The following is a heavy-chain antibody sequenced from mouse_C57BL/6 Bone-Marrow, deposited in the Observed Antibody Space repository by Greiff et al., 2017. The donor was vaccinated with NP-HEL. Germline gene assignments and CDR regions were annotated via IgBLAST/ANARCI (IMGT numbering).Heavy chain of an antibody. D-gene: IGHD1-1*02. J-gene: IGHJ4*01. V-gene: IGHV1-7*01. CDR1: GYTFTSSW. Sequence: QVQLMESGAELAKPGASVKLSCKASGYTFTSSWMPWVNQRPGQGLEWIGYINPSSGYTTYNQKFKDKATLTADKSSSTADNQLSSRTYEYSAVYYCARIWGFYWGQGTSVTVSS. CDR3: ARIWGFY. CDR2: INPSSGYT.